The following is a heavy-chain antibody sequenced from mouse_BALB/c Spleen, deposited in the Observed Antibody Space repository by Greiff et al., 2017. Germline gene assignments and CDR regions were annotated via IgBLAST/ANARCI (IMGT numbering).Heavy chain of an antibody. CDR1: GFTFNTYA. Sequence: EVHLVESGGGLVQPKGSLKLSCAASGFTFNTYAMNWVRQAPGKGLEWVARIRSKSNNYATYYADSVKDRFTISRDDSQSMLYLQMNNLKTEDTAMYYCVGYDYDFAYWGQGTLVTVSA. J-gene: IGHJ3*01. V-gene: IGHV10-1*02. D-gene: IGHD2-4*01. CDR3: VGYDYDFAY. CDR2: IRSKSNNYAT.